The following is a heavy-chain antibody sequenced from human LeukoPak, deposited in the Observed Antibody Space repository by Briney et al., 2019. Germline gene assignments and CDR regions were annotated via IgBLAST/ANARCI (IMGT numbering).Heavy chain of an antibody. V-gene: IGHV3-48*01. CDR3: ASCSSTNCY. Sequence: PGGSLRLSCAASGFTFSISAMSWVRQAPGKGLEWVSFITGSSSTIYYADSVKGRFTISRDNAKNSLYLQMNSLRAEDTAVYYCASCSSTNCYWGQGTLVTVSS. CDR1: GFTFSISA. D-gene: IGHD2-2*01. J-gene: IGHJ4*02. CDR2: ITGSSSTI.